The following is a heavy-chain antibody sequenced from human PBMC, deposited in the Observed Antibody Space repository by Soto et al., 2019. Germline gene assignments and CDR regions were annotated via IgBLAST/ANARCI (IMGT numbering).Heavy chain of an antibody. D-gene: IGHD1-26*01. CDR2: ISYDGSNK. V-gene: IGHV3-30-3*01. CDR1: GFTFSSYV. J-gene: IGHJ4*02. CDR3: ARDPGLPQWELLRYFDY. Sequence: QVQLVESGGGVVQPGRSLRLSCAASGFTFSSYVMHWVRQAPGKGLEWVAVISYDGSNKYYADSVKGRFTISRDNSKNXXYLQMNSLRAEDTAVYYCARDPGLPQWELLRYFDYWGQGTLVTVSS.